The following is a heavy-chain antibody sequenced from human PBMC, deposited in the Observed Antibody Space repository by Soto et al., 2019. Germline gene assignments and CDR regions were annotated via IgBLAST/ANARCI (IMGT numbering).Heavy chain of an antibody. CDR3: ARVSTYYYDSSGFFDI. CDR1: GYTFTSYG. J-gene: IGHJ3*02. V-gene: IGHV1-18*04. D-gene: IGHD3-22*01. Sequence: ASVKVSCKASGYTFTSYGISWVRQAPGQGLEWMGWISAYNGNTNYAQKLQGRVTMTTDTSTGTAYMELRSLRSDDTAVYYCARVSTYYYDSSGFFDIWGQGTMVPSPQ. CDR2: ISAYNGNT.